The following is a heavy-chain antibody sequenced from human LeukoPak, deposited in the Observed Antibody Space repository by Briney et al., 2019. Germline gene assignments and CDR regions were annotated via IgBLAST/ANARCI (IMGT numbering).Heavy chain of an antibody. CDR3: ARDTYYYGSGSYYFDY. CDR1: GGSISSYY. J-gene: IGHJ4*02. D-gene: IGHD3-10*01. CDR2: IYTSGNT. V-gene: IGHV4-4*07. Sequence: SETLSLTCTVSGGSISSYYWSWIRQPAGKGLEWIGRIYTSGNTNYNPSLKSRATMSVDTSKNQFSLKLSSVTAADTAVYYCARDTYYYGSGSYYFDYWGQGTLVTVSS.